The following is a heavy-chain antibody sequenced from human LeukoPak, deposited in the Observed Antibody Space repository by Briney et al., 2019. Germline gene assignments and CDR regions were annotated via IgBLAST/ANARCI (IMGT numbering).Heavy chain of an antibody. Sequence: PGGSLRLSCAASGFTFDDYAMHWVRQAPGKGLEWVSGISWNSGSIGYADSVKGRFTISRDNAKNSLYLQMNSLRAEDTALYYCAKDMGRISGWYGLGYYYGMDVWGQGTTVTVSS. D-gene: IGHD6-19*01. CDR1: GFTFDDYA. V-gene: IGHV3-9*01. CDR2: ISWNSGSI. CDR3: AKDMGRISGWYGLGYYYGMDV. J-gene: IGHJ6*02.